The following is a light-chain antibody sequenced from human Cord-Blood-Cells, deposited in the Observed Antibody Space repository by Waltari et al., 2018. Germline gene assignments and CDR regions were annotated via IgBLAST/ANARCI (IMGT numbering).Light chain of an antibody. V-gene: IGLV2-23*02. CDR3: CSYAGSSTLV. J-gene: IGLJ1*01. Sequence: QSALTQPASVSGSPGQSITISCTGTSSDVGSYNLASWYQQHPGKAPKLMIYEVSKRPSGVSNRFSGSKSGNTASLTISGLQAEDEADYYCCSYAGSSTLVFGTGTKVTVL. CDR2: EVS. CDR1: SSDVGSYNL.